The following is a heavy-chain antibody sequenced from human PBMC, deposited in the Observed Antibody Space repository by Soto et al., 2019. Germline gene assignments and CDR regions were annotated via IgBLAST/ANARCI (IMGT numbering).Heavy chain of an antibody. CDR2: IYYSGST. J-gene: IGHJ6*02. V-gene: IGHV4-59*01. D-gene: IGHD5-12*01. CDR3: ARESGPWGDSGYGGSNCMDV. CDR1: GGSISSYY. Sequence: QVQLQESGPGLVKPSETLSLTCTVSGGSISSYYWSWIRQPPGKGLEWIGYIYYSGSTNYNPSLKSRVTISVDTSKNQFSLKLSSVTAADTAVYYCARESGPWGDSGYGGSNCMDVWGQGTTVTVSS.